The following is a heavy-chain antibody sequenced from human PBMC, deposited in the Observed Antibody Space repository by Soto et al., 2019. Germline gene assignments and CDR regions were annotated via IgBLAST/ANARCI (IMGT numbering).Heavy chain of an antibody. CDR1: GFTFSDYY. V-gene: IGHV3-11*01. J-gene: IGHJ6*03. CDR2: ISSSGSTI. CDR3: ARESARRTKVYYYYMDV. Sequence: QVQLVESGGGLVKPGGSLRLSCAASGFTFSDYYMSWIRQAPGKGLEWVSYISSSGSTIYYADSVKGRFTISRDNPKNSLYLQTNSLRAEATAVYYCARESARRTKVYYYYMDVWGKGTTVTVSS. D-gene: IGHD6-6*01.